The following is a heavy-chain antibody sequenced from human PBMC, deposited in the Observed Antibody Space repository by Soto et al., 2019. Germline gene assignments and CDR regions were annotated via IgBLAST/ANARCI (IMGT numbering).Heavy chain of an antibody. CDR3: ATPPLSAIFDY. J-gene: IGHJ4*02. D-gene: IGHD3-3*02. V-gene: IGHV3-23*01. CDR1: GFTFSSYA. Sequence: PGGSLRLSCAASGFTFSSYAMSWVRRAPGKGLEWVSGISGSGDSTHYADSVKGRFTISRDNSRNTLFLQMNSLRTEDTAVYYCATPPLSAIFDYWGQGALVTVSS. CDR2: ISGSGDST.